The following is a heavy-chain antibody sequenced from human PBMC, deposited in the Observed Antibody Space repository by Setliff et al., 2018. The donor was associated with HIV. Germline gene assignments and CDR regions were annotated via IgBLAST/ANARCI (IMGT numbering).Heavy chain of an antibody. CDR2: IHHSGIT. J-gene: IGHJ6*03. CDR1: GGSFSGYY. D-gene: IGHD2-2*01. CDR3: ARATPFVVVPAAPNYYYYMDV. V-gene: IGHV4-34*01. Sequence: SETLSLTCAVYGGSFSGYYWGWIRQPPGKGLEWIGEIHHSGITNYNPSLKSRVTMSIDTSKNQFSLKLSSVTAADTAVYSYARATPFVVVPAAPNYYYYMDVWGKGTTVTVS.